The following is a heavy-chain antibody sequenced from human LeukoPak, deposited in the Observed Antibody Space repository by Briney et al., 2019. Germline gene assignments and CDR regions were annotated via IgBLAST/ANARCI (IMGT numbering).Heavy chain of an antibody. J-gene: IGHJ4*02. Sequence: GGSPRLSCAASGFTFSSSWMSWVRQAPGKGLEWVANIKPDGSEKYYVDSVKGRFTISRDNAKNSLYLQMNSLRDEDTAVYFCARDTMGATDYWGQGTLVTVSS. D-gene: IGHD1-26*01. CDR1: GFTFSSSW. CDR2: IKPDGSEK. CDR3: ARDTMGATDY. V-gene: IGHV3-7*01.